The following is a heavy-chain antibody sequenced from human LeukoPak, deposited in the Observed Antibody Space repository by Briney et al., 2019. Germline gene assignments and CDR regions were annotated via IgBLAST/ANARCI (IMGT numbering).Heavy chain of an antibody. CDR1: GYTFTGYY. J-gene: IGHJ6*03. V-gene: IGHV1-2*02. Sequence: ASVKVSCKASGYTFTGYYMHWVRQAPGQGLEWMGWINPNSGGTNYAQKFQGRVTMTRDTSISTAYMELSRLRSDDTAVYYCARTYCSGGSCQHYYYYYYMDVWGKGTTVTVPS. CDR3: ARTYCSGGSCQHYYYYYYMDV. CDR2: INPNSGGT. D-gene: IGHD2-15*01.